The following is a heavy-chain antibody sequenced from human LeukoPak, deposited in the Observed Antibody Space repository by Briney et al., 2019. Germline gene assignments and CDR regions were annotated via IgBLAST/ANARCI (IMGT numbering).Heavy chain of an antibody. CDR3: ARGHFGVVIILGY. CDR1: GYTFTSYA. V-gene: IGHV1-3*01. CDR2: INAGNGNA. J-gene: IGHJ4*02. Sequence: GASVKVSCKASGYTFTSYAMHWVRQAPGQRLEWMGWINAGNGNATYTQKFQDRVTFTRDTSASTAYMDLSSLRSEDTAVYYCARGHFGVVIILGYWGQGTLVTVSS. D-gene: IGHD3-3*01.